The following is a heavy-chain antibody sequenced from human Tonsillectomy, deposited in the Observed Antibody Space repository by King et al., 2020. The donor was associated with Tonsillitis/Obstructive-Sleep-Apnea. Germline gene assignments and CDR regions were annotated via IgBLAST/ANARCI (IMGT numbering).Heavy chain of an antibody. J-gene: IGHJ6*02. CDR3: ATGVSGMDV. Sequence: QVQLQQWGAGLLKPSETLSLTCAVYGGSFSGYYWSWIRQPPGKGLEWIGERDHSGGTNYKPSLKSRVTISVDTSKNEFSLKLNSVTAAGTAVYYCATGVSGMDVWGQGTTVSVSS. CDR1: GGSFSGYY. V-gene: IGHV4-34*01. CDR2: RDHSGGT.